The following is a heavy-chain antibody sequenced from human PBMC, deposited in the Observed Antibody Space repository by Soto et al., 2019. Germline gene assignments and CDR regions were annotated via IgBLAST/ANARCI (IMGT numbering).Heavy chain of an antibody. J-gene: IGHJ5*02. CDR3: AKDPLFNNSDWYPNWFGP. D-gene: IGHD6-19*01. CDR1: GFIFSRYA. V-gene: IGHV3-23*01. Sequence: EAQLWESGGGLVQPGGSLRLSCAASGFIFSRYAMSWVRQAPGKGLEWVSGITATADTTFYAESVKGRFTISRDSSKNTLYLQMNTLTAEDTAVYYCAKDPLFNNSDWYPNWFGPWGQGTLVTVSS. CDR2: ITATADTT.